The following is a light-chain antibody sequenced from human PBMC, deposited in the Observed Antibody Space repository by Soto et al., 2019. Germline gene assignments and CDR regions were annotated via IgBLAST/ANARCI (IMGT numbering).Light chain of an antibody. CDR2: ANN. V-gene: IGLV1-44*01. CDR1: TSNIGRSS. J-gene: IGLJ3*02. CDR3: AAWDDSLNGQWV. Sequence: QCVPTQPPSVSGTPGQRVTISCSGSTSNIGRSSVNWYQQLPGTAPIRRIYANNHRPSGVPDRFSASKSGTSASLAISGLLSEDEADYFCAAWDDSLNGQWVFGGGTQRTVL.